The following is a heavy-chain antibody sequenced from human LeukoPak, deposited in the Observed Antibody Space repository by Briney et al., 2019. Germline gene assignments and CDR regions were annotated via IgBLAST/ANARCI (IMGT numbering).Heavy chain of an antibody. Sequence: ASVKVSCKASGYTFTRYAMNWLRQAPGQGLEWMGWINPNTGIPTYAQAFTGRFVFSLDTSVSTAYLQISSLNTEDTAVYYCAIDQPVAGVSNFDSWGQGTLVTVSS. CDR1: GYTFTRYA. D-gene: IGHD6-19*01. CDR3: AIDQPVAGVSNFDS. J-gene: IGHJ4*02. CDR2: INPNTGIP. V-gene: IGHV7-4-1*02.